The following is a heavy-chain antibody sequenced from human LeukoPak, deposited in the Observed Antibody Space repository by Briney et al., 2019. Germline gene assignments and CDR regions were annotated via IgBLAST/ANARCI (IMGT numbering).Heavy chain of an antibody. D-gene: IGHD5-18*01. CDR2: IYHSGST. Sequence: PSETLSLTRAVSGGSISSGGYSWSWIRQPPGQGLEWIGYIYHSGSTYYNPSLKSRVTISVDRSKNQFSLKLSSVTAADTAVYYCASNVDTAMAHLHPFDYWGQGTLVTVSS. CDR1: GGSISSGGYS. V-gene: IGHV4-30-2*01. J-gene: IGHJ4*02. CDR3: ASNVDTAMAHLHPFDY.